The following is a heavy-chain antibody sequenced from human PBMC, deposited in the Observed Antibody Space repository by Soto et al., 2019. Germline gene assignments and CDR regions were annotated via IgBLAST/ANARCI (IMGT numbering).Heavy chain of an antibody. CDR3: ARAGRDSSGYSSSLH. CDR2: ISAYNGNT. CDR1: CYTFTSYG. J-gene: IGHJ1*01. Sequence: ASVQVSCKASCYTFTSYGSSWVRQAPGQGLEWMGWISAYNGNTNYAQKLQGRVTMTTDTSTSTAYMELRSLRSDDTAVYYCARAGRDSSGYSSSLHWGQGTLVPVSS. V-gene: IGHV1-18*04. D-gene: IGHD3-22*01.